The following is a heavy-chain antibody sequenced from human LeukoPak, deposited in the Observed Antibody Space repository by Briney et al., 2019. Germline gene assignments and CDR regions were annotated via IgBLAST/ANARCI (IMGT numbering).Heavy chain of an antibody. J-gene: IGHJ5*02. V-gene: IGHV4-4*07. D-gene: IGHD3-22*01. CDR2: IYTSGST. CDR3: ARGHYYDSSGYPPPFDP. CDR1: GGSISSYY. Sequence: SETLSLTCTVSGGSISSYYWSWIRQPAGKGLEWIGRIYTSGSTNYNPSLKSRVTMSVDTSKNQFSLKLSSVTAADTAVYYCARGHYYDSSGYPPPFDPWGQGTLVTVSS.